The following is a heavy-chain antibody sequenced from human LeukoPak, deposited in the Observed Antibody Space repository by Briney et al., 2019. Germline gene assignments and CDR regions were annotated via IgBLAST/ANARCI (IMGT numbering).Heavy chain of an antibody. CDR2: IKPDGTYT. CDR1: GFTLRNHW. CDR3: VREGEGMDV. Sequence: GGSLRLSWAASGFTLRNHWMHWVRHSPGKGLMWVSRIKPDGTYTTYAGSVKGRFTISRDNAKNTLYLQMNSLRAEDTALYYCVREGEGMDVWGQGTTVTVSS. D-gene: IGHD1-26*01. J-gene: IGHJ6*02. V-gene: IGHV3-74*01.